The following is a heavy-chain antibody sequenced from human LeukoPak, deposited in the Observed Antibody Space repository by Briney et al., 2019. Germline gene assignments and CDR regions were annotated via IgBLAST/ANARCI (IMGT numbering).Heavy chain of an antibody. CDR1: GFTFSSYS. CDR3: ARELGHYYDSSGYNGY. D-gene: IGHD3-22*01. CDR2: IKQDGSEK. Sequence: GGSLRLSCAASGFTFSSYSMNWVRQAPGKGLEWVANIKQDGSEKYYVDSVKGRFTISRDNAKNSLYLQMNSLRAEDTAVYYCARELGHYYDSSGYNGYWGQGTLVTVSS. J-gene: IGHJ4*02. V-gene: IGHV3-7*01.